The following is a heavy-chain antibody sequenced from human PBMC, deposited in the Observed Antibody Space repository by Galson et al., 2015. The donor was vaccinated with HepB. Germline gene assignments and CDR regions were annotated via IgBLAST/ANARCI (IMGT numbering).Heavy chain of an antibody. CDR3: TRVLEYYGGNSLDY. CDR1: GFTFSSYN. D-gene: IGHD4-23*01. J-gene: IGHJ4*02. CDR2: ISSSSSYI. V-gene: IGHV3-21*01. Sequence: SLRLSCAASGFTFSSYNMNWVRQAPGEGLEWVSSISSSSSYIYYADSVKGRFTISSDNARKSLYLQMNSLRDEDTAIYYCTRVLEYYGGNSLDYWGQGTLVTVSS.